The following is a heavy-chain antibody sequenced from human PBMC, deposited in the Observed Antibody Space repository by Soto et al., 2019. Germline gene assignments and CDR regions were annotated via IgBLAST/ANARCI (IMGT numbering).Heavy chain of an antibody. CDR2: IDPSDSYT. CDR1: GYSFTNYW. CDR3: ARHSSTITMIVVVDAFDI. J-gene: IGHJ3*02. Sequence: GEPLKISCKGSGYSFTNYWISWVRQMPGKGLEWMGRIDPSDSYTNYSPSFQGHVTISADKSISTAYLQWSSLKASDTAMYYCARHSSTITMIVVVDAFDIWGQGTMVTVSS. V-gene: IGHV5-10-1*01. D-gene: IGHD3-22*01.